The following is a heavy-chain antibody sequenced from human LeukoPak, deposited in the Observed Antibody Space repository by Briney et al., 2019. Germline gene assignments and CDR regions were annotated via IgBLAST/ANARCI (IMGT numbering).Heavy chain of an antibody. V-gene: IGHV1-18*01. CDR3: ARDLTY. Sequence: ASVKVSCKASGYTFTSYGIIWVRQAPGQGLEWMGWISAYNGNTDYSQNLQGRVTMTTDTSTNTAYMELRSLRSDDTAVYYCARDLTYWGQGTPVTVSS. CDR2: ISAYNGNT. CDR1: GYTFTSYG. J-gene: IGHJ4*02.